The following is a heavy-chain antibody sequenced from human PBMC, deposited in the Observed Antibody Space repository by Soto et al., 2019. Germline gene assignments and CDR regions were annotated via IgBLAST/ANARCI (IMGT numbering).Heavy chain of an antibody. CDR3: ALPSCGGDCYSPFDY. D-gene: IGHD2-21*02. J-gene: IGHJ4*02. V-gene: IGHV3-23*01. CDR2: ISANSGNT. Sequence: ELQLLESGGGFVQPGGSLRLSCIASGFGLSTYAISWVRQAPGKGLEWVSVISANSGNTDYADSVKGRFTISRDKSENTVFLQMNRLRAEDTAVYYCALPSCGGDCYSPFDYWGQGTLVTVSS. CDR1: GFGLSTYA.